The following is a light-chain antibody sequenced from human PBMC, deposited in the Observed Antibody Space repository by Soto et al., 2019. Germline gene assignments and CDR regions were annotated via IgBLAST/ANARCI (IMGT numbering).Light chain of an antibody. V-gene: IGKV3-20*01. CDR2: DAS. CDR1: QSVSSSY. Sequence: EIVLTQSPGTLSLSPGERVTLSCRASQSVSSSYLAWYQQKPGQAPRLLIHDASSRATGIPDRFSGSGSGTDFTLTISRLEPEDFGVYYCQQYGSTPLTFGGGTKVEIK. CDR3: QQYGSTPLT. J-gene: IGKJ4*01.